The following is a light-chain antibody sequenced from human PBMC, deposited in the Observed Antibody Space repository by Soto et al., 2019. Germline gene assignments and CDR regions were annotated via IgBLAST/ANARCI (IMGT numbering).Light chain of an antibody. CDR3: QQYSSSAT. V-gene: IGKV1-9*01. CDR2: AAS. J-gene: IGKJ1*01. CDR1: QGISSY. Sequence: DIQLTQSPSFLSASVGDRVTITCRASQGISSYLAWYQQKPGKAPKLLVYAASTLQSGVPSRFSGSGSGTDFTLTISSLQPDDFATYYCQQYSSSATFGQGTKVDIK.